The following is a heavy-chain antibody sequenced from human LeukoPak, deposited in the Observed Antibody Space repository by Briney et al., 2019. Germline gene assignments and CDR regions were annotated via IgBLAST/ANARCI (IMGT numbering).Heavy chain of an antibody. CDR2: IYYSGST. Sequence: PSETLSLTCAVYGGSFSGYYWSWVRQPPGKGLEYIGNIYYSGSTNYNPSLKSRVTISLDTSRSQFSLKLTSVTAADTAVYYCARELYNWNGRRHAIDIWGQGTMVTVSS. CDR1: GGSFSGYY. CDR3: ARELYNWNGRRHAIDI. D-gene: IGHD1-20*01. J-gene: IGHJ3*02. V-gene: IGHV4-59*01.